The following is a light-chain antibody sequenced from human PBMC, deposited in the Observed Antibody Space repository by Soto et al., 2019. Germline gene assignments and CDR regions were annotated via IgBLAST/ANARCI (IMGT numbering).Light chain of an antibody. CDR2: DVS. CDR3: CSYAGDYTWV. Sequence: QSALTQPRSVSGSPGQSVTISCTGTSSDLGGYNYVSWYQQHPGKAPKLIIYDVSERPSGVPDRFSGSKSGNTASLTISGLQAEDDADYYCCSYAGDYTWVFGGGTKLTVL. CDR1: SSDLGGYNY. J-gene: IGLJ3*02. V-gene: IGLV2-11*01.